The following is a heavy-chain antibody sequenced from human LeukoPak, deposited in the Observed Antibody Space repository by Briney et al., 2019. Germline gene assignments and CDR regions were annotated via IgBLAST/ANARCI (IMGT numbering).Heavy chain of an antibody. V-gene: IGHV4-34*01. CDR3: ARDGRGSYPEGY. CDR1: SGSFSGYY. D-gene: IGHD1-26*01. CDR2: IDHSGST. Sequence: SETLSLTCGVYSGSFSGYYWSWNRQPPGKGLEWIGEIDHSGSTNYNPSLKSRVTISVDTSKSQFSLKLSSVTAADTAVYYCARDGRGSYPEGYWGQGTLVTVSS. J-gene: IGHJ4*02.